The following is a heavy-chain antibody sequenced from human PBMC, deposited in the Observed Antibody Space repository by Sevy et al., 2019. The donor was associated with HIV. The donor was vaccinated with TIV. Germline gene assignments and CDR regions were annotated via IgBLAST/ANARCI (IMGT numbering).Heavy chain of an antibody. CDR3: AKRDSSDLDTGVSVFDS. V-gene: IGHV3-23*01. CDR1: GFTFSNYA. D-gene: IGHD3-22*01. Sequence: GGSLRLSCAASGFTFSNYAMNWVRQAPGKGLEWVSGISATGESTYYADSVKGHFTISRDNSRNTLYLQMNSLRAEDTAVYYCAKRDSSDLDTGVSVFDSWGLGTLVTVSS. J-gene: IGHJ4*01. CDR2: ISATGEST.